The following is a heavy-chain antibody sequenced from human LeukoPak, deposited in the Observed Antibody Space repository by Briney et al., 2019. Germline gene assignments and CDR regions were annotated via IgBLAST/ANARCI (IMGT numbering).Heavy chain of an antibody. D-gene: IGHD4-23*01. CDR3: ARDTPTTVEAFDI. V-gene: IGHV3-7*01. Sequence: PGGSLRLSCAASGFTFSSYAMHWVRQAPGKGLEGVANIKQDGSEKYYVDSVKGRFTISRDNAKNSLYLQMNSLRAEDTAVYYCARDTPTTVEAFDIWGQGTMVTVSS. CDR1: GFTFSSYA. CDR2: IKQDGSEK. J-gene: IGHJ3*02.